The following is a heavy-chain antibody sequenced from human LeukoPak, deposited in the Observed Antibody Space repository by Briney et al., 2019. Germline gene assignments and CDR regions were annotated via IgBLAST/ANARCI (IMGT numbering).Heavy chain of an antibody. Sequence: VGSLRLSCAASGFTFSSMNWVRRAPGKGRGWVSSISSSSSYIYYADSVKGRFTISRDNDKTSLYLQMNTLRAEDTAVYYCARDKGYVDYWGQGTLVTVSS. V-gene: IGHV3-21*01. CDR3: ARDKGYVDY. J-gene: IGHJ4*02. D-gene: IGHD2-15*01. CDR2: ISSSSSYI. CDR1: GFTFSS.